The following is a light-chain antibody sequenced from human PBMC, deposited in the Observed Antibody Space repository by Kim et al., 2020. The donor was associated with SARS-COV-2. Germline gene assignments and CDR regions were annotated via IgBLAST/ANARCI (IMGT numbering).Light chain of an antibody. V-gene: IGKV1-39*01. CDR2: DAS. CDR3: QQSSNLPPT. CDR1: QSVTKY. Sequence: DIQLTQSPSSLSASIGDRVTITCRASQSVTKYLNWYQQKLGKAPKLLIFDASSLKDGVPSRFTGSGSGTDFTLTISRLQPEDFVTYYCQQSSNLPPTFGQGTKLEI. J-gene: IGKJ1*01.